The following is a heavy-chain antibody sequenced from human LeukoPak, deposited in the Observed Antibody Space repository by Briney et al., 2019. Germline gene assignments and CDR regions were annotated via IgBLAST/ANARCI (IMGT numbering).Heavy chain of an antibody. D-gene: IGHD1-26*01. CDR3: AKLGFVGASNY. J-gene: IGHJ4*02. CDR1: GFTFSDYY. V-gene: IGHV3-7*01. CDR2: IKQDGSEM. Sequence: SGGSLRLSCAASGFTFSDYYMSWVRQAPGRGLEWVANIKQDGSEMYYVDSVKGRFTISRDNAKNSLYLQMNSLRAEDAAVYYCAKLGFVGASNYWGQGTLVTVSS.